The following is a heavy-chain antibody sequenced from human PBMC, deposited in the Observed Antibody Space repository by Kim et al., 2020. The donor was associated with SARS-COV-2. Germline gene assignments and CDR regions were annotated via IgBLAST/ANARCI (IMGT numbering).Heavy chain of an antibody. Sequence: SETLSLTCTVSGGSISSGGYYWSWIRQHPGKGLEWIGYIYYSGSTYYNPSLKSRVTISVDTSKNQFSLKLSSVTAADTAVYYCARDEMPQGYCSGGSCSSPPGAFDIWGQGTMVTVSS. J-gene: IGHJ3*02. V-gene: IGHV4-31*03. CDR2: IYYSGST. CDR1: GGSISSGGYY. CDR3: ARDEMPQGYCSGGSCSSPPGAFDI. D-gene: IGHD2-15*01.